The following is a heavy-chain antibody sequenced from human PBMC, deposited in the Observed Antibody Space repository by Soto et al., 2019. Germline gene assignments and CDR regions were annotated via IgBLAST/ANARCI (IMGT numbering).Heavy chain of an antibody. CDR1: GFTFSSYA. D-gene: IGHD6-19*01. Sequence: GGSLRLSCAASGFTFSSYAMSWVRQAPGKGLEWVSTISGNGGGAYYADSVKGRFTISRDNSKNTLYLRMNSLRAEDTAVYYCAKRGCSSDSALRNFDYWGQGTLVTVSS. J-gene: IGHJ4*02. CDR2: ISGNGGGA. V-gene: IGHV3-23*01. CDR3: AKRGCSSDSALRNFDY.